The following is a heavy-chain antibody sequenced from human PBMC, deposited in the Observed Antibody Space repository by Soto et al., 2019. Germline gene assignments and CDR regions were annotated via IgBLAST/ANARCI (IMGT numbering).Heavy chain of an antibody. CDR3: ARGGIAARRSWFDP. J-gene: IGHJ5*02. CDR1: CGSFSGYY. V-gene: IGHV4-34*01. Sequence: SETLSLTCAVYCGSFSGYYWSWIRQPPGKGLEWIGEINHSGSTNYNPSLKSRVTISVDTSKNQFSLKLSSVTAADTAVYYCARGGIAARRSWFDPWGQGTLVTVSS. CDR2: INHSGST. D-gene: IGHD6-6*01.